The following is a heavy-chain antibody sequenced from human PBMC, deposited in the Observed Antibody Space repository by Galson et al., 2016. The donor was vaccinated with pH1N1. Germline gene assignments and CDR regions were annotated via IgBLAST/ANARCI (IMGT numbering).Heavy chain of an antibody. J-gene: IGHJ6*02. Sequence: CAISGDSVSSTNCAWDWIRQSPSRGLEWLGRTYYRSKWYNDYAVSVQSRITINPDTSKNQLSLHLNSVTPEDTAVYYCARDRGSTLFTNYGMDVWGQGTTVIVSS. D-gene: IGHD3-10*01. CDR3: ARDRGSTLFTNYGMDV. CDR2: TYYRSKWYN. CDR1: GDSVSSTNCA. V-gene: IGHV6-1*01.